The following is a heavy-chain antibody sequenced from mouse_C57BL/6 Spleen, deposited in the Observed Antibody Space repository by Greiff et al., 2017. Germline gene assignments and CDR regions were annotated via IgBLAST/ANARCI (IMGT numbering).Heavy chain of an antibody. CDR2: INYDGSST. D-gene: IGHD1-1*01. Sequence: EVQVVESEGGLVQPGSSMKLSCTASGFTFSDYYMAWVRQVPEKGLEWVANINYDGSSTYYLDSLKSRFIISRDNAKNILYLQMSSLKSEDTATYYCARGYGSWYFDVWGTGTTVTVSS. V-gene: IGHV5-16*01. J-gene: IGHJ1*03. CDR3: ARGYGSWYFDV. CDR1: GFTFSDYY.